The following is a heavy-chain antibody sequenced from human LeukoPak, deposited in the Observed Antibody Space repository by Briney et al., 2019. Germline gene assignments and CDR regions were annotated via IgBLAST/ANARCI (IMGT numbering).Heavy chain of an antibody. D-gene: IGHD2-8*01. V-gene: IGHV4-59*01. Sequence: SETLSLTCTDSAGSISSYYWSWIRQPPGKGLEWIGYIYYSGSTNYNPSLKSRVTISVDTSKNQFSLKLSSVTAADTAVYYCARATNGGDWFDPWGQGTLVTVSS. CDR1: AGSISSYY. J-gene: IGHJ5*02. CDR2: IYYSGST. CDR3: ARATNGGDWFDP.